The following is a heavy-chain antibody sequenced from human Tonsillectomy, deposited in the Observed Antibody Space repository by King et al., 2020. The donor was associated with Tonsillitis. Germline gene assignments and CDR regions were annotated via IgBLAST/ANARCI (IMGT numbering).Heavy chain of an antibody. D-gene: IGHD1-26*01. CDR2: VSYDGGDK. CDR3: VRDPSSTRWGMTYGMDV. CDR1: GFTFRSYA. Sequence: VQLVESGGGVVQPGRSLRLSCAASGFTFRSYAMHWVRQAPGKGLEWVAIVSYDGGDKYYADSVKGRFTISRDNSKNTLYLQMHGLRAEDTAVYYCVRDPSSTRWGMTYGMDVGGQGTTVTVS. V-gene: IGHV3-30*04. J-gene: IGHJ6*02.